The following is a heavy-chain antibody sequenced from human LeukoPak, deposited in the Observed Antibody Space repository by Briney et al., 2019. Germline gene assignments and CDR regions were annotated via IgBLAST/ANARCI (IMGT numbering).Heavy chain of an antibody. CDR3: TRVGYIDEGIDY. D-gene: IGHD5-24*01. J-gene: IGHJ4*02. Sequence: GRSLRLSCVASGFPFSSYWMTWVRQAPGKGLEWVANIKQDGSKKSYVDSVKGRFTISRDNAKNSLYLQMNSLRAEDTAIYYCTRVGYIDEGIDYWGQGTLVTVSS. CDR2: IKQDGSKK. V-gene: IGHV3-7*04. CDR1: GFPFSSYW.